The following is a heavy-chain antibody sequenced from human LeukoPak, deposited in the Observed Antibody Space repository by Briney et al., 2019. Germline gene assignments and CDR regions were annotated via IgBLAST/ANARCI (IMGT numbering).Heavy chain of an antibody. D-gene: IGHD3-3*01. CDR3: AHEKTPVKRITIFGVVPGVFDY. Sequence: SGPTLVNPTQTLTLTCTFSGFSLSTSGVGVGWIRQPPGKALEWLALIYWNDDKRYSPPLKSRLTITKDTSKNQVVLTMTNMDPVDTATYYCAHEKTPVKRITIFGVVPGVFDYWGQGTLVTVSS. J-gene: IGHJ4*02. CDR1: GFSLSTSGVG. V-gene: IGHV2-5*01. CDR2: IYWNDDK.